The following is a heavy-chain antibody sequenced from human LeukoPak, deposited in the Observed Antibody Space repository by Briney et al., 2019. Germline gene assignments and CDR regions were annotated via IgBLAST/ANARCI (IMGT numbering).Heavy chain of an antibody. Sequence: SVKVSCKASGGTFSHYAISWVRQAPGQGLEWMGGIIPIFGTTNYAQKFQGRVTITTDESTGTAYMELSSPRSDDTAVYYCARDRATTVTKSFAFDIWGQGTMVTVSS. D-gene: IGHD4-17*01. CDR2: IIPIFGTT. V-gene: IGHV1-69*05. CDR3: ARDRATTVTKSFAFDI. CDR1: GGTFSHYA. J-gene: IGHJ3*02.